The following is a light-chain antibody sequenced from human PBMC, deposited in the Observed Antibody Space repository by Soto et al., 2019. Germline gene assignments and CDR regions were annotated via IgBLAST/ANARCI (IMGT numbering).Light chain of an antibody. J-gene: IGKJ3*01. V-gene: IGKV3-20*01. CDR2: GAS. CDR3: QQHGSSIT. Sequence: EIVLTQSPATLSLSPGERATLSCRASQSITNYVGWYQQKPGQAPRLLIYGASTRATGIPARFSGSGPGTDFTLTISRLEPEDFAVYYCQQHGSSITFGPGTKVDI. CDR1: QSITNY.